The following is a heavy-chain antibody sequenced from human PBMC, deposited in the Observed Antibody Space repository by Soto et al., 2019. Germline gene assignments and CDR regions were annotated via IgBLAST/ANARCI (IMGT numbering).Heavy chain of an antibody. CDR3: ANLGMSPTVPDY. D-gene: IGHD4-17*01. CDR2: MNPNSGNT. J-gene: IGHJ4*02. Sequence: GASVKVSCKASGYTFTSYDINWVRQATGQGLEWMGWMNPNSGNTGYAQKFQGRVTMTRNTSISTAYMELSSLRSEDTAVYYCANLGMSPTVPDYWGQGTLVTVSS. V-gene: IGHV1-8*01. CDR1: GYTFTSYD.